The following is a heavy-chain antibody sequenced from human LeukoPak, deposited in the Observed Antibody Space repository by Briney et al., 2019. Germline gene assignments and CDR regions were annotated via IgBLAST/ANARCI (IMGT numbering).Heavy chain of an antibody. V-gene: IGHV1-2*02. CDR2: INPNSGGT. Sequence: GASVKVSCKASGYTFSDYYIHWVRQAPGQGLEWMGWINPNSGGTNYAQKFQGRVTMTRDTSINTAYMELSRLRSDDTAVYYCARDSSSPPYYYDSSGLDYWGQGTLVTVSS. CDR1: GYTFSDYY. CDR3: ARDSSSPPYYYDSSGLDY. J-gene: IGHJ4*02. D-gene: IGHD3-22*01.